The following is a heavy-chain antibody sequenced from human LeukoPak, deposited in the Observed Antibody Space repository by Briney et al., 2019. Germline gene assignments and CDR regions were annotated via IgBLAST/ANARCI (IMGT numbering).Heavy chain of an antibody. Sequence: GGSLRLSCAASGFTFSSYGMHWVRQAPGKGLEWVAVIWYDGSNKYYADSVKGRFTISRDNSKNTLYLQMNSLRAEDTAVYYCARDWSSFVVVPAAMYYWGQGTLVTVSS. V-gene: IGHV3-33*01. CDR1: GFTFSSYG. CDR2: IWYDGSNK. D-gene: IGHD2-2*01. CDR3: ARDWSSFVVVPAAMYY. J-gene: IGHJ4*02.